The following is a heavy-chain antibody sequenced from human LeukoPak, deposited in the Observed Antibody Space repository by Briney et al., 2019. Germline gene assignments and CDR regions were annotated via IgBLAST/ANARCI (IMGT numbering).Heavy chain of an antibody. CDR1: GFTFSSYG. D-gene: IGHD3-10*01. CDR3: SKGQGWCGESCLDY. J-gene: IGHJ4*02. CDR2: ISYDGSNK. Sequence: LPGGSLRLSCAASGFTFSSYGMHWVRQAPGKGLEWVAVISYDGSNKYYADSVKGRFTISRDNSKNTLYLQMNSLRAEDTAVYYCSKGQGWCGESCLDYWGQGTLVTVSS. V-gene: IGHV3-30*18.